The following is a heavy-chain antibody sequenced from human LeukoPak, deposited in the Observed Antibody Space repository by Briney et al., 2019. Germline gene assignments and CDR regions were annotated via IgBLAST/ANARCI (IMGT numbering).Heavy chain of an antibody. CDR3: ARRMMGYGNWFDP. V-gene: IGHV4-61*02. CDR1: GGSISSGSYY. D-gene: IGHD5-18*01. J-gene: IGHJ5*02. CDR2: IYTSGST. Sequence: SETLPLTCTVSGGSISSGSYYWSWIRQPAGKGLEWIGRIYTSGSTNYNPSLKSRVTISVDTSKNQFSLKLSSVTAADTAVYYCARRMMGYGNWFDPWGQGTLVTVSS.